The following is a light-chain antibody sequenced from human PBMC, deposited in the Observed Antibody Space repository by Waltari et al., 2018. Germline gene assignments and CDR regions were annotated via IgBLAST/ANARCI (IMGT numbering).Light chain of an antibody. J-gene: IGKJ2*01. Sequence: EIVLTQSPGTLSLSPGERATLSCRASQSVSSTYLAWYQQKPGQAPRLLIYSASSRATGIPDRFSGSWSGTDFTLTISRLEPEDFAVYYCQQYGRSPFTFAQGTKLEIK. CDR2: SAS. CDR3: QQYGRSPFT. V-gene: IGKV3-20*01. CDR1: QSVSSTY.